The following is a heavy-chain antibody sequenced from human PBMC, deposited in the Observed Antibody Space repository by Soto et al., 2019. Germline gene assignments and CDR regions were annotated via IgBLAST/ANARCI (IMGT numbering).Heavy chain of an antibody. Sequence: QVQLVESGGGVVQPGGSLRLSCAASGFTFSDYGMHWVRQAPGKGLEWVAVISPDGNSKYYSESVKGRFTISRENSKNTVYLQLNSLRTEDTAVYHCAKGTYPGTTAPDSFAFELWGQGTMVTVSS. CDR3: AKGTYPGTTAPDSFAFEL. D-gene: IGHD1-1*01. CDR1: GFTFSDYG. V-gene: IGHV3-30*18. J-gene: IGHJ3*01. CDR2: ISPDGNSK.